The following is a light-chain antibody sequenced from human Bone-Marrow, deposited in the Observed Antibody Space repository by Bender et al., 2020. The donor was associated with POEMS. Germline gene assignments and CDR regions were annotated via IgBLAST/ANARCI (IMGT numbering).Light chain of an antibody. J-gene: IGLJ2*01. CDR2: KDT. Sequence: ARITCSADAMPKEYTNWYQQKPGQAPVLVMYKDTERPSGIPERFSGSSSGTTVTLTISGVQAADEADYYCQSGDRSATSVVFGGGTKLTVL. CDR3: QSGDRSATSVV. V-gene: IGLV3-25*03. CDR1: AMPKEY.